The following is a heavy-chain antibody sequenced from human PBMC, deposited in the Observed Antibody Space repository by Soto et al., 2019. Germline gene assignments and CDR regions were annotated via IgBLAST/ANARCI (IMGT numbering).Heavy chain of an antibody. J-gene: IGHJ4*02. CDR1: GFTFSSYS. Sequence: PGGSLRLSCAASGFTFSSYSMNWVRQAPGKGLEWVPSISSSSSYIYYADSVKGRFTISRDNAKNSLYLQMNSLRAEDTAVYYCARDPLSSGSYSYSHFDYWGQGTLVTVSS. CDR2: ISSSSSYI. CDR3: ARDPLSSGSYSYSHFDY. D-gene: IGHD1-26*01. V-gene: IGHV3-21*01.